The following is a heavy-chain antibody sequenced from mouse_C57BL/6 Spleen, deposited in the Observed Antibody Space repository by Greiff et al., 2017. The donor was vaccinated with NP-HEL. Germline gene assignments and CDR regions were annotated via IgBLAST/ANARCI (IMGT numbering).Heavy chain of an antibody. CDR1: GFNIKDDY. V-gene: IGHV14-4*01. D-gene: IGHD3-2*02. CDR3: TTGQLRLRDFDY. Sequence: EVQLQQSGAELVRPGASVKLSCTASGFNIKDDYMHWVKQRPEQGLEWIGWIDPENGDTEYASKFQGKATITADTSSNTAYLQLSSLTSEDTAVYYWTTGQLRLRDFDYWGQGTTLTVSS. J-gene: IGHJ2*01. CDR2: IDPENGDT.